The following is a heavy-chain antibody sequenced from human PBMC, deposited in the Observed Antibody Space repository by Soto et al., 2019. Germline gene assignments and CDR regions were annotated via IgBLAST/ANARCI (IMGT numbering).Heavy chain of an antibody. V-gene: IGHV3-30-3*01. CDR3: ARAETTVTTGPHDAFDI. Sequence: QVQLVESGGGGVQPGRSLRLSCAASGFTFSSYAMHWVRQAPGKGLEWVAVISYDGRNKYYADSVKGRFTISRDNSKNTLYMQMNSLRAEETAVYYCARAETTVTTGPHDAFDIWGQGTMVTVSS. D-gene: IGHD4-17*01. CDR2: ISYDGRNK. J-gene: IGHJ3*02. CDR1: GFTFSSYA.